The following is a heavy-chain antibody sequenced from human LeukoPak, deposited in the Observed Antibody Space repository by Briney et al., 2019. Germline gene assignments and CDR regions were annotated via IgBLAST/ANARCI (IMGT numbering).Heavy chain of an antibody. CDR2: IYRDGST. Sequence: GGSLRLSCAASGFSVGDNYVTWVRQPPGKGLEWVSVIYRDGSTYCADSVKGRFTISRDNSKNTLYLQMNSLRVEDTAVYYCASLGYCTNGVCWGQGTLVTVSS. CDR1: GFSVGDNY. D-gene: IGHD2-8*01. CDR3: ASLGYCTNGVC. J-gene: IGHJ4*02. V-gene: IGHV3-53*05.